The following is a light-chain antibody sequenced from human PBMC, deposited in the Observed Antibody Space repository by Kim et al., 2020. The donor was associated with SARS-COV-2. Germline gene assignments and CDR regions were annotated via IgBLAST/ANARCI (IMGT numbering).Light chain of an antibody. CDR3: QGHNTWPYT. CDR1: QSVSSK. CDR2: GAS. J-gene: IGKJ2*01. Sequence: EIVLTQSPATLSVSPGERVTLSCRASQSVSSKLIWYQQKRGQAPRLLIFGASTRATGIPARFSGSGSGTEFTLTISSLQSEDFAVYYCQGHNTWPYTFGQGTKLEI. V-gene: IGKV3-15*01.